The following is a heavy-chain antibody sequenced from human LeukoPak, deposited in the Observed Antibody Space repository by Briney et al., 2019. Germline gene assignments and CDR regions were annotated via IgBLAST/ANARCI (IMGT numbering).Heavy chain of an antibody. Sequence: SETLSLTCAVYGGSFSGYYWSWIRQPPGKGLEWIGEINHSGSTNYNPSLKSRVTISVDTSKNQFSLKLSSVTAADTAVYYCARGSGSPLRDFDYWGQGTLVTVSS. J-gene: IGHJ4*02. V-gene: IGHV4-34*01. CDR2: INHSGST. CDR3: ARGSGSPLRDFDY. CDR1: GGSFSGYY. D-gene: IGHD1-26*01.